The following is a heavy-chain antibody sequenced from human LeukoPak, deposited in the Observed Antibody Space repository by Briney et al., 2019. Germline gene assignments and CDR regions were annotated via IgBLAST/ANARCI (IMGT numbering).Heavy chain of an antibody. CDR3: ARVQGSSGPGIFEY. CDR2: IKQDGSEK. CDR1: GFTCSNYW. Sequence: PGGSLRLSCAASGFTCSNYWMSWVRQAPGKGLEWVANIKQDGSEKFYVDSVKGRLTISRDNAKNSLYLQMNSLRVEDTAVYYCARVQGSSGPGIFEYWGQGTLVTVSS. V-gene: IGHV3-7*01. J-gene: IGHJ4*02. D-gene: IGHD6-19*01.